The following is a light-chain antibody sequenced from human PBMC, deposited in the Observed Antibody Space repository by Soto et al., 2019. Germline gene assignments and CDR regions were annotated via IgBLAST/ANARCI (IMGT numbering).Light chain of an antibody. CDR2: DAS. CDR3: QQRSNWPPIFT. Sequence: EIVLTQSRATLCLSPGASATLSCLACQSVSSYLAWYQQKPGQAPRLLIYDASNRATGIPARFSGSGSGTDFTLTISSLEPEDFAVYYCQQRSNWPPIFTFGPGTKVDIK. J-gene: IGKJ3*01. V-gene: IGKV3-11*01. CDR1: QSVSSY.